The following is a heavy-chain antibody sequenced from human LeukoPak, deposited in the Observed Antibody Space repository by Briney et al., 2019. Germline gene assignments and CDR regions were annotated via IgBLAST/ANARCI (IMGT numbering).Heavy chain of an antibody. D-gene: IGHD3/OR15-3a*01. CDR1: GGSISSGSYY. Sequence: SQTLSLTCTVSGGSISSGSYYWSWIRQPAGKGLEWIGRIYTSGSTNYNPSLKSRVTISVDTSKNQSSLKLSSVTAADTAVYYCARLDGIYFDYWGQGTLVTASS. V-gene: IGHV4-61*02. CDR3: ARLDGIYFDY. J-gene: IGHJ4*02. CDR2: IYTSGST.